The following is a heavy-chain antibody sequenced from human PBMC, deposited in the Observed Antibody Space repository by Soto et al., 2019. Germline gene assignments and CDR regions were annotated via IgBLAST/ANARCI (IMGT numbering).Heavy chain of an antibody. CDR3: ARDERRSSGRNFDY. Sequence: PSETLSLTCTVSGGSLRSGDSSWSWIRQPPGRGLEYIGFIYHYGNPYYNPSLKSRVTISVDRSKNQISLRLGSVTAADTAVYFCARDERRSSGRNFDYWGRGILVTVSS. CDR1: GGSLRSGDSS. D-gene: IGHD6-6*01. J-gene: IGHJ4*02. V-gene: IGHV4-30-2*01. CDR2: IYHYGNP.